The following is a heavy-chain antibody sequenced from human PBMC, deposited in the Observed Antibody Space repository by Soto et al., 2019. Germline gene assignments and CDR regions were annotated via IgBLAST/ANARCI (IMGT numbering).Heavy chain of an antibody. CDR2: IWYDGSNK. CDR3: ARDFSSYGFYYYYYGMDV. Sequence: LRLSCAASGFTFSSYGMHWVRQAPGKGLEWVAVIWYDGSNKYYADSVKGRFTISRDNSKNTLYLQMNSLRAEDTAVYYCARDFSSYGFYYYYYGMDVWGQGTTVTVSS. CDR1: GFTFSSYG. J-gene: IGHJ6*02. D-gene: IGHD5-18*01. V-gene: IGHV3-33*01.